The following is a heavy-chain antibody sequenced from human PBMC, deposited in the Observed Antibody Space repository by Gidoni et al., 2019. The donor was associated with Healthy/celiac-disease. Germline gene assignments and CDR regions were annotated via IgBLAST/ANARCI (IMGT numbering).Heavy chain of an antibody. Sequence: EVQLVESGGGLVQPGGSLRLSCAASGFTFSSYSMNWVRQAPGKGLEWVSYISSSSSTIYYADSVKGRFTISRDNAKNSLYLQMNSLRAEDTAVYYCARDDAYCGGDCLVDYWGQGTLVTVSS. CDR1: GFTFSSYS. V-gene: IGHV3-48*01. CDR3: ARDDAYCGGDCLVDY. CDR2: ISSSSSTI. D-gene: IGHD2-21*02. J-gene: IGHJ4*02.